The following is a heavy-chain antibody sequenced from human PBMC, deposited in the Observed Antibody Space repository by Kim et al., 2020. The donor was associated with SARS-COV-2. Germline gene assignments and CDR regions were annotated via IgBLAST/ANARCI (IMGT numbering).Heavy chain of an antibody. J-gene: IGHJ4*02. CDR3: ARGRGSSGFDY. Sequence: GGSLRLSCAASGFTFSDYYMSWIRQAPGKGLEWVSYISSSSSYTNYADSVKGRFTISRDNAKNSLYLQMNSLRAEDTAVYYCARGRGSSGFDYWGQGTLVTVSS. CDR1: GFTFSDYY. D-gene: IGHD1-26*01. CDR2: ISSSSSYT. V-gene: IGHV3-11*06.